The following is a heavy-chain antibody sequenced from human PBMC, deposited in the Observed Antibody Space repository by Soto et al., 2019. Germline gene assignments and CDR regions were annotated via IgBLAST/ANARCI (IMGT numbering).Heavy chain of an antibody. Sequence: SETLSLPCSVSGGSLNGSDQYWNWIRQAPGKGPEWIGYIFSSGNTYNNPSLNTRAALSVDTFKNQFSMMLTSVTAADTAVYYCARRTLGDHLLLHFCGQRILVTGFS. CDR1: GGSLNGSDQY. CDR2: IFSSGNT. D-gene: IGHD2-21*01. V-gene: IGHV4-30-4*02. J-gene: IGHJ4*02. CDR3: ARRTLGDHLLLHF.